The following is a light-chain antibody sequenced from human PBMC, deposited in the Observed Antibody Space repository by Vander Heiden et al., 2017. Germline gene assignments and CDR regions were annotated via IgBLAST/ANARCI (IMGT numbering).Light chain of an antibody. V-gene: IGLV2-14*01. J-gene: IGLJ2*01. CDR3: TSDTSTTTRI. CDR1: NSDGGGYNH. Sequence: QSALTQPASGSGSPGQSITISCTGTNSDGGGYNHVSWYQQHPGKARKLIIYDVTNRSSGVSSRFSGSKSGNTASLTISGLQAEDEADYYCTSDTSTTTRIFGGGTKLTVL. CDR2: DVT.